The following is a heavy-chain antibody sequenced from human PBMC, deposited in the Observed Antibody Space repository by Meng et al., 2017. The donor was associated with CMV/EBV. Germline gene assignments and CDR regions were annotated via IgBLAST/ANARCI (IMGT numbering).Heavy chain of an antibody. CDR1: PSAVRFSGYT. V-gene: IGHV4-30-4*08. CDR2: IYSIVST. Sequence: SRPGLVMPIPSPSLTSTFPPSAVRFSGYTFSWFRHPPGNGLAWIVFIYSIVSTNNNPYRKRRGTISVETTKNKFALKLISGTASDTAEEYCARGSGLNRTPCYFDYWGQGTLVTVSS. CDR3: ARGSGLNRTPCYFDY. J-gene: IGHJ4*02. D-gene: IGHD1-14*01.